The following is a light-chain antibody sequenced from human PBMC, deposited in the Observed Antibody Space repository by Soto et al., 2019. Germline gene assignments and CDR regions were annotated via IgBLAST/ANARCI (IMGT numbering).Light chain of an antibody. CDR2: DVS. CDR3: QHYNSYPWT. CDR1: QNISTS. J-gene: IGKJ1*01. V-gene: IGKV1-5*01. Sequence: GDSVTMTCRASQNISTSLAWYQHKPGKAPTLLMFDVSNLESGVPSRFSGSGSGTEFTLTISSLQPGDFATYYCQHYNSYPWTFGQGTKVDIK.